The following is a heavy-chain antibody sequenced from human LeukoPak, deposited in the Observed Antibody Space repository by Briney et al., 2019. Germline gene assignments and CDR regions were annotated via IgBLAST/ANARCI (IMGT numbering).Heavy chain of an antibody. D-gene: IGHD3-22*01. V-gene: IGHV1-18*01. CDR1: GYTFTSYG. J-gene: IGHJ3*02. CDR3: AGDRVYYDSSGYYLSAFDI. CDR2: ISAYNGNT. Sequence: GASVKVSCKASGYTFTSYGISWVRQAPGQGLEWMGWISAYNGNTNYAQKLQGRVTMTTDTSTSTAYMELRSLRSDDTAVYYCAGDRVYYDSSGYYLSAFDIWGQGTMVTVSS.